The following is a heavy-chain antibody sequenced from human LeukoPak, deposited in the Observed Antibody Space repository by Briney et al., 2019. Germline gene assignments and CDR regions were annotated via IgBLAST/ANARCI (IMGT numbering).Heavy chain of an antibody. J-gene: IGHJ4*02. CDR3: ARGTLYSGWSYYFDY. D-gene: IGHD6-19*01. CDR1: GGSISLSYYY. Sequence: SETLSLTCSVSGGSISLSYYYWGWIRQPPGRAPEWIGSVYYSGTTSYNPSLKSRVTISVDMSKNHFSLRLSSVTAADTAMYYCARGTLYSGWSYYFDYWGQGSQVTASS. V-gene: IGHV4-39*07. CDR2: VYYSGTT.